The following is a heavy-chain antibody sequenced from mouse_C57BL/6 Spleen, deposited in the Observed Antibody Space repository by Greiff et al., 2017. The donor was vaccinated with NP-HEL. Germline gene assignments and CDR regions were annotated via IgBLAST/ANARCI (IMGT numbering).Heavy chain of an antibody. CDR1: GYTFTSYG. V-gene: IGHV1-81*01. CDR3: ARALYYYGSSWAY. D-gene: IGHD1-1*01. Sequence: QVHVKQSGAELARPGASVKLSCKASGYTFTSYGISWVKQRTGQGLEWIGEIHPRSGNTYYNEKFKGKATLTADKSSSTAYMELRSLTSEDSAVYFCARALYYYGSSWAYWGQGTLVTVSA. CDR2: IHPRSGNT. J-gene: IGHJ3*01.